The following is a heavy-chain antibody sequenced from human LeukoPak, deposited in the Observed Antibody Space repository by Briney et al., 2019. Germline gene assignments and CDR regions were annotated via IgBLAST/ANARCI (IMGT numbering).Heavy chain of an antibody. D-gene: IGHD2-15*01. CDR3: AREGRGSTPGY. J-gene: IGHJ4*02. CDR1: GGSIRSYY. V-gene: IGHV4-4*07. CDR2: ISSSGST. Sequence: SPTLSLTCTVSGGSIRSYYWSWVRQPAGKGLEWIGRISSSGSTDYNPSLKSRVTLSVDTSKNQFSLKLISVDAGATVVFYFAREGRGSTPGYWGEGTLVTVSS.